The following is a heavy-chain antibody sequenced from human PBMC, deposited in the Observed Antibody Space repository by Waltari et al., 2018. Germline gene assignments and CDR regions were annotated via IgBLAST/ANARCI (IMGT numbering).Heavy chain of an antibody. Sequence: EVQLVESGGGLVQPGGSLRLSCAAPGFSFGNHWFHWVRQAPGKGLVWVSCINSDGSATCYADSVKGRFTISRDDAKNTLYLQMNSLRAEDTAVYYCVRGMVRAVGFDFWGQGTLVTVSS. V-gene: IGHV3-74*01. CDR1: GFSFGNHW. CDR2: INSDGSAT. D-gene: IGHD1-26*01. J-gene: IGHJ4*02. CDR3: VRGMVRAVGFDF.